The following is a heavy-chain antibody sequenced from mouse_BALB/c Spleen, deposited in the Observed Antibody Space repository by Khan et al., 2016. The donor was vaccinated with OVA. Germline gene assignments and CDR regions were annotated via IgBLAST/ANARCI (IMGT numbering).Heavy chain of an antibody. CDR1: GYTFTDYG. CDR3: ARLTLRLDY. CDR2: ITTYSGNT. Sequence: QVQLKESGPELVRPGVSVKISCKGSGYTFTDYGMHWVKQSHAKSLEWIGVITTYSGNTNYNQKFKGKATMTVDKSSSTAFMELARLTSEDSAIYLCARLTLRLDYWGQGTSVTVSS. V-gene: IGHV1S137*01. J-gene: IGHJ4*01. D-gene: IGHD1-1*01.